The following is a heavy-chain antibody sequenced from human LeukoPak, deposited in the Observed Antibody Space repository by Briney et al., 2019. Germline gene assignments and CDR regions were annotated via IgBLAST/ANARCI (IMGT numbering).Heavy chain of an antibody. J-gene: IGHJ4*02. CDR3: AKDRDIVATITGN. V-gene: IGHV3-23*01. CDR1: GFTFSSYA. CDR2: VSGSGGST. D-gene: IGHD5-12*01. Sequence: GGSLRLSCAASGFTFSSYAMSWVRQAPGKGLEWVSGVSGSGGSTYYADSVKGRFTISRDNSKNTLYLQMNSLRAEDTAVYYCAKDRDIVATITGNWGQGTLVTVSS.